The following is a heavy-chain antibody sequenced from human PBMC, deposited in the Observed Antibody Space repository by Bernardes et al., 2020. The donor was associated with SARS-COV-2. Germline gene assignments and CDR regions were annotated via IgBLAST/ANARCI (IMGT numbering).Heavy chain of an antibody. J-gene: IGHJ4*02. Sequence: ASVKVSCKASGYTFIGYYIHWVRQAPGQGLEWMTWINPNSGATNYAQKFQGRVTMTRDKSISTVYMEVNSLRFDDTAVYYCARSSITTLPNFDYWGQGTLATVSS. D-gene: IGHD1-20*01. CDR3: ARSSITTLPNFDY. V-gene: IGHV1-2*02. CDR1: GYTFIGYY. CDR2: INPNSGAT.